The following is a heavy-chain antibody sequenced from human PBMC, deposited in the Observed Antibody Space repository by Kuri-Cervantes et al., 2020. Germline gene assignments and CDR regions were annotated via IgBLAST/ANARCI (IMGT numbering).Heavy chain of an antibody. Sequence: GGSLRLSCAASGFTFSSYEMNWVRQAPGKGLEWVSYISSSGSAIYYADSVKGRFTISRDNAKNSLYLQMNSLRAEDTAVYYCARESGSYKTDLDYWGQGTLVTVSS. D-gene: IGHD1-26*01. CDR1: GFTFSSYE. CDR3: ARESGSYKTDLDY. V-gene: IGHV3-48*03. J-gene: IGHJ4*02. CDR2: ISSSGSAI.